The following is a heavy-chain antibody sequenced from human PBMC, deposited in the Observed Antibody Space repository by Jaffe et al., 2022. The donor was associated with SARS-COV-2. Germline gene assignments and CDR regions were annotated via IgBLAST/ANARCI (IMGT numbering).Heavy chain of an antibody. J-gene: IGHJ4*02. V-gene: IGHV4-61*01. CDR3: ARGARRGPPDY. CDR2: IYYSGST. D-gene: IGHD3-10*01. Sequence: QVQLQESGPGLVKPSETLSLTCTVSGGSVSSGSYYWSWIRQPPGKGLEWIGYIYYSGSTNYNPSLKSRVTISVDTSKNQFSLKLSSVTAADTAVYYCARGARRGPPDYWGQGTLVTVSS. CDR1: GGSVSSGSYY.